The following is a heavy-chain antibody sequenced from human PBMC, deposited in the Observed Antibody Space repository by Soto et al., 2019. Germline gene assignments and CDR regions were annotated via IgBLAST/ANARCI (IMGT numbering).Heavy chain of an antibody. Sequence: LSCAASAFTFRSYNMNCDRQAPGRGLECVSAITSNSDIYYADSVKGRLTISRENEKNSVSLQMDSMRAEDTAVYYCAREETPRPRDYCLEAWDEETKVTVS. D-gene: IGHD2-15*01. CDR3: AREETPRPRDYCLEA. J-gene: IGHJ6*02. V-gene: IGHV3-21*01. CDR2: ITSNSDI. CDR1: AFTFRSYN.